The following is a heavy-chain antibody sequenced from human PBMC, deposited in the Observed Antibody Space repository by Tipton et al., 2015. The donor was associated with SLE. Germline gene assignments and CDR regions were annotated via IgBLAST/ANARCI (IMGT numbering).Heavy chain of an antibody. Sequence: TLSLTCAVYGGSFSSSYYWSWIRQPAGGGLEWIGRIYTNENTNYNPSLKSRVTMSVDTSKNHFSLKLISVTAADTAVYYCAREFLNPVTTVHYYFDLWGRGTLVTVSS. V-gene: IGHV4-4*07. D-gene: IGHD4-11*01. CDR1: GGSFSSSYY. CDR2: IYTNENT. CDR3: AREFLNPVTTVHYYFDL. J-gene: IGHJ2*01.